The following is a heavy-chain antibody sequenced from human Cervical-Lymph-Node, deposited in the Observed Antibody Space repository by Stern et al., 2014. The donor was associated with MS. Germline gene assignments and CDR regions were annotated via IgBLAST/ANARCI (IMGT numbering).Heavy chain of an antibody. CDR3: ARDYEDTSMLFDH. CDR2: ISSDGSHK. V-gene: IGHV3-30*03. Sequence: VQLVESGGAVVQPGRSLRLSCAASGFTFSSYGMHWVRQAPGQGLEWVTVISSDGSHKYYAAYVKGRFTISRDNSKNTLHLQMNSVTPDDTAIYYCARDYEDTSMLFDHWGQGTLVTVSS. J-gene: IGHJ4*02. CDR1: GFTFSSYG. D-gene: IGHD2-8*01.